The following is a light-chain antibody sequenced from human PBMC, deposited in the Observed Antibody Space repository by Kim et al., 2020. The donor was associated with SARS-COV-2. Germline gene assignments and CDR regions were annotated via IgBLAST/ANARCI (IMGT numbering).Light chain of an antibody. V-gene: IGKV3-20*01. CDR3: QQYGTSPLT. J-gene: IGKJ4*01. CDR1: QTWSSNS. CDR2: GAS. Sequence: PGETATISCRTSQTWSSNSLAWYQQKPGQAPRLLIYGASGRATGIPDRFSGSGSETDFTLTISRLDPEDFVMYYCQQYGTSPLTFGGGTKVDIK.